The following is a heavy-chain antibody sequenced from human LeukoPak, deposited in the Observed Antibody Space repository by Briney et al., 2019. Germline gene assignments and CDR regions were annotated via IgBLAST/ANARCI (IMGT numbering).Heavy chain of an antibody. D-gene: IGHD1-26*01. CDR3: AKDLSGNTADR. V-gene: IGHV3-74*01. CDR2: INPDGTTT. Sequence: PGGSLRLSCVGSGFTYSNYWMHWVRQAPGKGPVCVSRINPDGTTTDYADSVKGRFTISRDNAKNLLYLQMNGLRADDTAVYYCAKDLSGNTADRWGQGTLVTVSS. J-gene: IGHJ5*02. CDR1: GFTYSNYW.